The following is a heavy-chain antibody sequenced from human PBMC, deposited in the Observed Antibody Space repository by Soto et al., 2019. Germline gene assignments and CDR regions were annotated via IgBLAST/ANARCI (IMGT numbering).Heavy chain of an antibody. Sequence: QVQLQESGPGLVKPSGTLSLTCAVSSDSISSSHWWSWLRQPPGKGLEWIGEIYHSGSTNYNPSLKSRVTISVDKSKNQFSLKLSSVTAADTAVYYCATYYDILTGYTFDYWGQGTLVTFSS. V-gene: IGHV4-4*02. CDR2: IYHSGST. D-gene: IGHD3-9*01. J-gene: IGHJ4*02. CDR3: ATYYDILTGYTFDY. CDR1: SDSISSSHW.